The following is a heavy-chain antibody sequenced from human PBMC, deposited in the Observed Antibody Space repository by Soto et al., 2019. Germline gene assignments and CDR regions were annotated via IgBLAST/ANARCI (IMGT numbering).Heavy chain of an antibody. CDR2: IYYSGST. V-gene: IGHV4-39*01. D-gene: IGHD1-26*01. CDR1: GGSISSSSYY. Sequence: PPETLSLTCTVSGGSISSSSYYWGWIRQPPGKGLEWIGSIYYSGSTYYNPSLKSRVTISVDTSKNQFSLKLSSVTAADTAVYYCAGVGASSGYYYYYGMDVWGQGTTVTVSS. J-gene: IGHJ6*02. CDR3: AGVGASSGYYYYYGMDV.